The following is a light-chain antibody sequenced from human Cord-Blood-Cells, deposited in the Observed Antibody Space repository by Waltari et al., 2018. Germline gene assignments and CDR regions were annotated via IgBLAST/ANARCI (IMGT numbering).Light chain of an antibody. CDR1: QSVSSN. J-gene: IGKJ1*01. Sequence: EIVITQPPATLSVSLGERATLSCRASQSVSSNLAWYQQKPGQAPRLLIYGASTRATGIPARFSGSGSGTEFTLTISSLQSEDFAVYYCQQYNNWPPWTFGQGTKVEIK. V-gene: IGKV3-15*01. CDR3: QQYNNWPPWT. CDR2: GAS.